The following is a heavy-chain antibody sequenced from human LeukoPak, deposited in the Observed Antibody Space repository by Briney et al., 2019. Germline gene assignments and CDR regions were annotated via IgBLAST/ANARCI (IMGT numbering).Heavy chain of an antibody. V-gene: IGHV3-53*01. CDR1: GFIVSSKY. Sequence: GGSLRLSCAASGFIVSSKYISWVRQAPGKGLEWVSVIYTGGTTYYVDSVKGRFTISRDNSKNTVYLQMNSLRAEDAAVYYCGKKTGYSSGWYLESWGQGTLVTVSS. CDR2: IYTGGTT. CDR3: GKKTGYSSGWYLES. D-gene: IGHD6-19*01. J-gene: IGHJ4*02.